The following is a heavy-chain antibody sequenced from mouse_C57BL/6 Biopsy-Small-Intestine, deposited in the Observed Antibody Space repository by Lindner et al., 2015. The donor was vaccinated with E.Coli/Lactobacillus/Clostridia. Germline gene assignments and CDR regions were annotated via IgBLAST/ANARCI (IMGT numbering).Heavy chain of an antibody. J-gene: IGHJ1*01. D-gene: IGHD2-4*01. CDR2: IIPIFGKA. CDR3: AGYDYVWGNYDYLNYYYGMDV. Sequence: SVKVSCKASGGTFSSYAISWVRQAPGQGLEWMGGIIPIFGKANYAQKLQGRVTITADESTSTAYMELSSLRSEDTAVYYCAGYDYVWGNYDYLNYYYGMDVWGQGTTVTVSS. CDR1: GGTFSSYA. V-gene: IGHV1-81*01.